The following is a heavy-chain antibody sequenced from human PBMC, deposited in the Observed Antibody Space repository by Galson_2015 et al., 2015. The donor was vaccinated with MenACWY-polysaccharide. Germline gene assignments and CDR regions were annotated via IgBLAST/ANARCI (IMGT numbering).Heavy chain of an antibody. D-gene: IGHD2/OR15-2a*01. V-gene: IGHV3-30-3*01. CDR2: ISYDETNK. Sequence: SLRLSCAASGFTFNSYAMHWVCQAPGMGLEWLAVISYDETNKYYADSVKGRFTISRDNSKNTLYLQMNSLRAENTAVFYCARAYCDRIACYGMDGWGQGTTVAVSS. CDR1: GFTFNSYA. J-gene: IGHJ6*02. CDR3: ARAYCDRIACYGMDG.